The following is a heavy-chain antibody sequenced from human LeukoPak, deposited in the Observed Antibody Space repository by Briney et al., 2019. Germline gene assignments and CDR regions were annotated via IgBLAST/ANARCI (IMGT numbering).Heavy chain of an antibody. CDR1: GFTFSSYS. CDR2: ISSSSSTI. Sequence: GGSLRLSCAASGFTFSSYSMNWVRQAPGKGLEWVSYISSSSSTIYYADSVKGRFTISRDNAKNSLYLQMNSLRAEDTAVYYCARDFFGVVITEIYFDYWGQGTLVTVSS. V-gene: IGHV3-48*04. D-gene: IGHD3-3*01. J-gene: IGHJ4*02. CDR3: ARDFFGVVITEIYFDY.